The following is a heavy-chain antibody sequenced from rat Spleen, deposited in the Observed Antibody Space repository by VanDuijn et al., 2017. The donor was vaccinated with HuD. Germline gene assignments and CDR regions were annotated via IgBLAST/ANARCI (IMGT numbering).Heavy chain of an antibody. J-gene: IGHJ4*01. CDR1: GFTFSYYY. CDR2: IGPGGDNT. V-gene: IGHV5-25*01. CDR3: AGLDGYYHYVMDA. Sequence: EVQLVESGGGLVQPGGSMKLSCAASGFTFSYYYMAWVRQAPTKGLEWVASIGPGGDNTYYRDSVRGRFTISRDNAKSTLYLQMDSLRSEDTATYYCAGLDGYYHYVMDAWGQGASVTVSS. D-gene: IGHD1-12*03.